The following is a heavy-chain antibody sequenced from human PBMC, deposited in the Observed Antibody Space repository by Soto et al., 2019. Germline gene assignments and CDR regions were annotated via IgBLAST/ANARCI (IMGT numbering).Heavy chain of an antibody. V-gene: IGHV3-21*01. Sequence: EVQLVESGGGLVKPGGSLRLSCAASGFTFSSYYMHWVRQAPGKGLEWVSSISGSSGYKYYADSVKGRFTISRDNAKKSLYLQINSLSAADTAVYYCARDRVVALTVDWFDPWGKGTLVSVSS. J-gene: IGHJ5*02. CDR1: GFTFSSYY. CDR3: ARDRVVALTVDWFDP. CDR2: ISGSSGYK. D-gene: IGHD6-19*01.